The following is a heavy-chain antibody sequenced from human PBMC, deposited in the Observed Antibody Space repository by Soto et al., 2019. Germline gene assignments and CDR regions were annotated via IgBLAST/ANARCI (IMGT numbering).Heavy chain of an antibody. CDR2: IYPGDSDT. D-gene: IGHD3-9*01. V-gene: IGHV5-51*01. CDR1: GYSFTSYW. CDR3: ARRDILTGYIDY. J-gene: IGHJ4*02. Sequence: GESLKISCKGSGYSFTSYWIGGVREMPGKGLEWMGIIYPGDSDTRYSPSFQGQVTISADKSISTAYLQWSSLKASDTAMYYCARRDILTGYIDYWGQGTLVTSPQ.